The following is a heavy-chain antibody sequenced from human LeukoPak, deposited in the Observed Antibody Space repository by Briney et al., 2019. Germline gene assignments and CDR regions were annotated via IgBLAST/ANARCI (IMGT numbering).Heavy chain of an antibody. Sequence: NPSETLSLTCTISGGSISSSSEYCGWIRQPPGKGLEWIGNIYYSGTTYYNPSLKGRVTISVDTSKRQFSLKLSSVTAADTAVYYCARPYGGNPGYFDYWGQGTLVTVSS. J-gene: IGHJ4*02. D-gene: IGHD4-23*01. CDR1: GGSISSSSEY. CDR2: IYYSGTT. CDR3: ARPYGGNPGYFDY. V-gene: IGHV4-39*01.